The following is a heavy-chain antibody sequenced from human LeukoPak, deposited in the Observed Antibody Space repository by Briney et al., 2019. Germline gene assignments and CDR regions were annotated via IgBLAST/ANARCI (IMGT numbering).Heavy chain of an antibody. CDR1: GFTFSSYE. Sequence: GGSLRLSCAASGFTFSSYEMNWVRQAPGKGLEWVSFISSSSTYIYYADSVKGRFTISRDNAKNSLYLQMNSLRAEDTALYYCAGVVDSGYASWADYWGQGTLVTVSS. CDR2: ISSSSTYI. J-gene: IGHJ4*02. D-gene: IGHD5-12*01. CDR3: AGVVDSGYASWADY. V-gene: IGHV3-21*04.